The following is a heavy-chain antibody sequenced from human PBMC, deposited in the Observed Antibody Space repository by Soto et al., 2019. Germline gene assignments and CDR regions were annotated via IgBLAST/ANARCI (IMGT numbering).Heavy chain of an antibody. V-gene: IGHV1-69*13. CDR1: GGTFSGYA. J-gene: IGHJ3*02. CDR3: ATYYYDSSGYPHAAFDI. D-gene: IGHD3-22*01. Sequence: SVKVSCKASGGTFSGYAISWVRQAPGQGLEWMGGIIPIFGTANYAQKFQGRVTITADESTSTAYMELSSLRSEDTAVYYCATYYYDSSGYPHAAFDIWGQGTMVTVSS. CDR2: IIPIFGTA.